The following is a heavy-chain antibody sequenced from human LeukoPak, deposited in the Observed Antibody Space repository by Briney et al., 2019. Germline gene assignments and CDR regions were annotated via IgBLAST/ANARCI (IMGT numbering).Heavy chain of an antibody. Sequence: PSETLSLTCTVSGCSISSLYWSWIRQPPGKGLEWIGYIYSSGSTKYNPSLKSRGTMSVDTSKNQFSLKLSSVTAADTAVYFCAREGTTGWAFWGQGTLVTVSS. J-gene: IGHJ4*02. D-gene: IGHD1-1*01. CDR3: AREGTTGWAF. CDR1: GCSISSLY. CDR2: IYSSGST. V-gene: IGHV4-59*11.